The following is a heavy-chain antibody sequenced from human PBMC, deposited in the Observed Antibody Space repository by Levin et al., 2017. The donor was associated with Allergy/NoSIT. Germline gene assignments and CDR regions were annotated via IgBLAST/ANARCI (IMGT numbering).Heavy chain of an antibody. D-gene: IGHD1-26*01. J-gene: IGHJ3*02. CDR3: ATKRNSGRLLDAFDI. CDR1: GFTISVNY. CDR2: IYSGGST. V-gene: IGHV3-53*01. Sequence: QAGGSLRLSCAASGFTISVNYMSWVRQAPGKGLEWVSVIYSGGSTYYADSVKGRFTISRDNSKNTLYLQMNSLTAEDTAMYYCATKRNSGRLLDAFDIWGQGTMVTVSS.